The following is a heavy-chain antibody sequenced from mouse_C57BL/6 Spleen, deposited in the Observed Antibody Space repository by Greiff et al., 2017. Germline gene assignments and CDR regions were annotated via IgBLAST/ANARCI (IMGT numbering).Heavy chain of an antibody. D-gene: IGHD1-1*01. Sequence: QVQLQQPGAELVRPGSSVKLSCKASGYTFTSYWMDWVKQRPGQGLEWIGNIYPSDSETHYNQKFKDKATLTVDKSSSTAYMQLSSLTSEDSAVYYCAREGSSCSYYAMDYWGQGTSVTVSS. CDR3: AREGSSCSYYAMDY. V-gene: IGHV1-61*01. J-gene: IGHJ4*01. CDR2: IYPSDSET. CDR1: GYTFTSYW.